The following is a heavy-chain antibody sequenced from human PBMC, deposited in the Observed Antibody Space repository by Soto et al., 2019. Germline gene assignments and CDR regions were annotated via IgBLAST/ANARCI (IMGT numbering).Heavy chain of an antibody. CDR3: ATALRLLETDDFDY. V-gene: IGHV1-18*01. CDR1: GYTFTSYG. D-gene: IGHD3-3*01. Sequence: ASVKVSCKASGYTFTSYGISWVRQAPGQGLEWMGWISAYNGNTNYAQKLQGRVTMTTDTSTSTAYMELRSLRSDDTAVYYCATALRLLETDDFDYWGQGTLVTVSS. J-gene: IGHJ4*02. CDR2: ISAYNGNT.